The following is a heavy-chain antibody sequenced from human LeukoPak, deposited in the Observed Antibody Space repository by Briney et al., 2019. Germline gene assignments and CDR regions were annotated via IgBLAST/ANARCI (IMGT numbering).Heavy chain of an antibody. V-gene: IGHV1-8*01. J-gene: IGHJ3*02. CDR1: GYTFTSYD. CDR2: MNPNSGNT. D-gene: IGHD1-26*01. Sequence: ASVKVSCKASGYTFTSYDINWVRQATGQGLEWMGWMNPNSGNTGYAQKFQGRVTMTRNTSISTAYMELSSLRSEDTAMYYCARFRAGATLDAFDIWGQGTMVTVSS. CDR3: ARFRAGATLDAFDI.